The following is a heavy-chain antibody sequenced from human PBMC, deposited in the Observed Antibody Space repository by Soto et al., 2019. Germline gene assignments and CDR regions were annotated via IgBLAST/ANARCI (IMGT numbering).Heavy chain of an antibody. CDR3: ATQGELLHYYGSGSYLGYFDY. V-gene: IGHV3-30*03. D-gene: IGHD3-10*01. CDR2: ISYDGSNK. CDR1: GFTFSSYG. J-gene: IGHJ4*02. Sequence: QVQLVESGGGVVQPGRSLRLSCAASGFTFSSYGMHWVRQAPGKGLEWVAVISYDGSNKYYADSVKGRFTISRDNSKNTLYLQMNSLRDEDTAVYYCATQGELLHYYGSGSYLGYFDYWGQGTLVTVSS.